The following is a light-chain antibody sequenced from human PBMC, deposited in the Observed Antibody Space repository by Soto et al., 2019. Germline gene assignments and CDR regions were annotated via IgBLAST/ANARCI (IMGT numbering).Light chain of an antibody. V-gene: IGKV3-20*01. Sequence: EIVLTQSPGTLSLSPGERATLSCRASQSVSSSYLAWYQQTPGQAPRLLIYAASSRATGIPDRFSGSGSGTDFTLTISSLQSEDFAVYYCQQYNSWLWTFGQGTKVDIK. CDR2: AAS. CDR1: QSVSSSY. J-gene: IGKJ1*01. CDR3: QQYNSWLWT.